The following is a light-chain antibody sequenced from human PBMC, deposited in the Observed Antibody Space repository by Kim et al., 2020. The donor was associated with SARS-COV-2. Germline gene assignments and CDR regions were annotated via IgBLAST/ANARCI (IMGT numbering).Light chain of an antibody. CDR2: EVS. J-gene: IGLJ2*01. Sequence: QSALTQPASVSGSPGQSITISCTGSNSDVGSYNYICWYQQHPGKAPKLIIYEVSNRPSGVSNRFSGSKSGNTASLTISGLQGDDEADYYCSSYASMSPWVVFGAGPQLTVL. V-gene: IGLV2-14*01. CDR3: SSYASMSPWVV. CDR1: NSDVGSYNY.